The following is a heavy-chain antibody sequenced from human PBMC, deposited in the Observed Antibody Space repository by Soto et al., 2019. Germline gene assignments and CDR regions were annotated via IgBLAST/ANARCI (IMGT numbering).Heavy chain of an antibody. CDR1: GFTFSSYS. D-gene: IGHD3-10*01. Sequence: EVQLVESGGGLVKPGGSLRLSCAASGFTFSSYSMNWVRQAPGKGLEWVSSISSSSSYIYYADSVKGRFTISRDNAKNSLYLQMNSLRPEDTAVYYCARAYGSGSPLDYWGQGTLVTVSS. CDR2: ISSSSSYI. CDR3: ARAYGSGSPLDY. V-gene: IGHV3-21*01. J-gene: IGHJ4*02.